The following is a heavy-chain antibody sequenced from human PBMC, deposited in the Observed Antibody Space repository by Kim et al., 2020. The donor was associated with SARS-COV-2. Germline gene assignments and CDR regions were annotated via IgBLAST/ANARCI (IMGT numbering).Heavy chain of an antibody. J-gene: IGHJ5*02. V-gene: IGHV3-23*01. Sequence: GGSLRLSCAASGFTFSSFPMTWVRQAPGKGLEWVSTITEGGGGTFYADSVKGRFTISRDDSKNTLYLQMNSLRAEDTAIYYCAKKRDATVTPGNCFDPWGQGTLVTLPA. D-gene: IGHD4-4*01. CDR2: ITEGGGGT. CDR1: GFTFSSFP. CDR3: AKKRDATVTPGNCFDP.